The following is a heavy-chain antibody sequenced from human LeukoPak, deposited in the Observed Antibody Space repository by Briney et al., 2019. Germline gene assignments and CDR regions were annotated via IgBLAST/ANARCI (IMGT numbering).Heavy chain of an antibody. J-gene: IGHJ6*02. CDR3: ARGGGYYDHYYYGMDV. CDR2: INHSGST. Sequence: SETLSLTCAVYGGSFSGYYWSWIRQPPGKGLEWIGEINHSGSTNYNPSLKSRVTVSVDTSKNQFSLKLSSVTAADTAVYYCARGGGYYDHYYYGMDVWGQGTTVTVSS. V-gene: IGHV4-34*01. D-gene: IGHD3-22*01. CDR1: GGSFSGYY.